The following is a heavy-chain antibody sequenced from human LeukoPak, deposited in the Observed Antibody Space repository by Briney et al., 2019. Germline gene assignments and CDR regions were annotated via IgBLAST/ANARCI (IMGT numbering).Heavy chain of an antibody. D-gene: IGHD3-3*01. CDR2: SDPSDSYT. CDR1: GYTFTSYW. Sequence: GESLKISCKGSGYTFTSYWISWVRQMPGKGLEWMGKSDPSDSYTSYSPSFQGHVTISADRSISAAFLQWSSLKASDTAMYYCARHSHYDFWSGYLDYWGQGTLVTVSS. CDR3: ARHSHYDFWSGYLDY. V-gene: IGHV5-10-1*01. J-gene: IGHJ4*02.